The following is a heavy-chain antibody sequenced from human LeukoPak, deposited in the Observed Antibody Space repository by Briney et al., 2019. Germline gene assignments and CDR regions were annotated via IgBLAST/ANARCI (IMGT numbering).Heavy chain of an antibody. Sequence: GGSLRLSCTASGYTVSSNYMTWVRQAPGRGLEWVAEIYTGGRAFYADSVKGRFTISKDNSKNTLYLQMDSLRTEDTAVYYCAKYYVVGGTANAFDVWGQGTLVTVSS. CDR2: IYTGGRA. CDR3: AKYYVVGGTANAFDV. J-gene: IGHJ3*01. D-gene: IGHD2-21*01. CDR1: GYTVSSNY. V-gene: IGHV3-53*01.